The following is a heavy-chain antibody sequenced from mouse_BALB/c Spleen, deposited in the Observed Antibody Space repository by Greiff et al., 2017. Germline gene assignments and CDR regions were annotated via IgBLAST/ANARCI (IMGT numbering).Heavy chain of an antibody. J-gene: IGHJ3*01. V-gene: IGHV5-6-5*01. CDR3: AREGEGLRRTWFAY. CDR2: ISSGGST. Sequence: EVQGVESGGGLVKPGGSLKLFCAASGFTFSSYAMSWVRQTPEKRLEWVASISSGGSTYYPDSVKGRFTISRDNARNILYLQMSSLRSEDTAMYYCAREGEGLRRTWFAYWGQGTLVTVSA. CDR1: GFTFSSYA. D-gene: IGHD2-4*01.